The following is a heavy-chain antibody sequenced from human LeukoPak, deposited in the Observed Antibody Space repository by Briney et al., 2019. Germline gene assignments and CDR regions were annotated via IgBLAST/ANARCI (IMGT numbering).Heavy chain of an antibody. CDR1: GGSISSSSYY. J-gene: IGHJ4*02. CDR2: IYYSGST. CDR3: ARREFPPYYGGDCYNLPFDY. D-gene: IGHD2-21*02. V-gene: IGHV4-39*01. Sequence: SETLSLTCTVSGGSISSSSYYWGWIRQPPGKGLEWIGSIYYSGSTYYNPSLKSRVTISVDTSKNQFSLKLSSVTAADTAVYYCARREFPPYYGGDCYNLPFDYWGQGTLVTVSS.